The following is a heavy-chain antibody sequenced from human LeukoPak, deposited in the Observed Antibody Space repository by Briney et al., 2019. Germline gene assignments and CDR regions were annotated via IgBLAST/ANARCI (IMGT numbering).Heavy chain of an antibody. D-gene: IGHD3-3*01. CDR2: IYHSGST. CDR1: GGSISSGGSS. Sequence: SETLSLTCAVSGGSISSGGSSWSWIRQPPGKGLEWIGYIYHSGSTYYNPSLKSRVTISVDRSKNQFSLKLSSVTAADTAVYYCARGLYDFWSGLGFDPWGQGTLVTVSS. CDR3: ARGLYDFWSGLGFDP. J-gene: IGHJ5*02. V-gene: IGHV4-30-2*01.